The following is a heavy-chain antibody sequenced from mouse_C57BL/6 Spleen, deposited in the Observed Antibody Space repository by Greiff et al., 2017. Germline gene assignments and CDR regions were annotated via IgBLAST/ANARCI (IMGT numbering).Heavy chain of an antibody. D-gene: IGHD1-1*01. J-gene: IGHJ3*01. CDR3: ASRYYYGSSYGAWFAY. CDR2: IYPGDGDT. CDR1: GYAFSSSW. Sequence: QVQLQQSGPELVKPGASVKISCKASGYAFSSSWMNWVKQRPGKGLEWIGRIYPGDGDTNYNEKFKGKATFTADTSSNTAYMQLSSLTTEDSAIYYCASRYYYGSSYGAWFAYWGQGTLVTVSA. V-gene: IGHV1-82*01.